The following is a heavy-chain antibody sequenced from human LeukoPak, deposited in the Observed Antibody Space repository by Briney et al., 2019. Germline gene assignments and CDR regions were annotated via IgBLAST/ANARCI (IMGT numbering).Heavy chain of an antibody. CDR1: GFTFSSYW. D-gene: IGHD2-15*01. Sequence: GGSLRLSWAASGFTFSSYWTSWVRQAPGKGLEWVANIKQDGSEKYYVDSVKGRFTISRDNAKNSLYLQMNSLRAEDTAVYYCARRYFDYWGQGTLVTVSS. V-gene: IGHV3-7*01. CDR2: IKQDGSEK. CDR3: ARRYFDY. J-gene: IGHJ4*02.